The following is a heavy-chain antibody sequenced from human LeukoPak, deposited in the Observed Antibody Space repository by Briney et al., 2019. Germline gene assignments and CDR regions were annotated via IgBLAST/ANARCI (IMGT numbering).Heavy chain of an antibody. CDR2: IYYSGST. V-gene: IGHV4-30-4*08. Sequence: SQTLSLTCTVSGGSISSGDYFWSWIRQPPGKGLEWIGHIYYSGSTYYNPSLKSRVTISVDTSKNQFSLKLSSVTAADTAVYYCARIGYCTSSSCYTSYYYYYMDVWGKGTTVTVSS. CDR3: ARIGYCTSSSCYTSYYYYYMDV. D-gene: IGHD2-2*02. J-gene: IGHJ6*03. CDR1: GGSISSGDYF.